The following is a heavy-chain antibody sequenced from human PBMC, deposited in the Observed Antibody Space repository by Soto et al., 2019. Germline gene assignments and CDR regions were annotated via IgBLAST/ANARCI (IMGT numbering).Heavy chain of an antibody. Sequence: SETLSLTCSVSGDSISNLDYFWAWIRQPPGQALEYIGYIYKSATTYYNPSFESRVAISVDTSKSQLSLNVTSVTAADTAVYFCARGRYCLTGRCFPNWFDSWGQGALVTVSS. V-gene: IGHV4-30-4*01. CDR3: ARGRYCLTGRCFPNWFDS. CDR1: GDSISNLDYF. D-gene: IGHD7-27*01. CDR2: IYKSATT. J-gene: IGHJ5*01.